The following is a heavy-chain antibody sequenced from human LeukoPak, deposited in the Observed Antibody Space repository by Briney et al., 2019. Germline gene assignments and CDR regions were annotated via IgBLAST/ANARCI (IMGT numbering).Heavy chain of an antibody. D-gene: IGHD1-26*01. CDR2: ISFDGSNQ. V-gene: IGHV3-30*18. Sequence: GGSLRLSCGASGFTFSSYGMHWVRQAPGKGLEWVALISFDGSNQYYADSVKGRFTISRDNSKNTLYLQMNSLRAEDTAVYYCAKPPEVGATVGYFDYWGQGTLATVSS. J-gene: IGHJ4*02. CDR3: AKPPEVGATVGYFDY. CDR1: GFTFSSYG.